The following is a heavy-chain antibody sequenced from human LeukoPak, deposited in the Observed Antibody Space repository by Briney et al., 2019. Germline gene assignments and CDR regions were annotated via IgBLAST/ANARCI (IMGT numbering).Heavy chain of an antibody. V-gene: IGHV4-4*07. J-gene: IGHJ3*02. D-gene: IGHD3-16*01. CDR3: VRDQSGSGGHNNDAFDI. CDR2: MYVGGAT. Sequence: SETLSLTRIVSGGSISTYYWNSIRQPAGKGLEWIGRMYVGGATRYNPSLGSRVTMSQDTSKNQVSLKLTSVTAADTAVYFCVRDQSGSGGHNNDAFDIWGQGAMVVVSA. CDR1: GGSISTYY.